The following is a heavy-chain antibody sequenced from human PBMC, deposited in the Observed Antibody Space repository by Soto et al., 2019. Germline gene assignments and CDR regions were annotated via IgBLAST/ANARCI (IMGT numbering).Heavy chain of an antibody. J-gene: IGHJ6*02. V-gene: IGHV5-10-1*01. CDR1: GYSFTSYW. D-gene: IGHD2-2*01. Sequence: PGESLTISCKGSGYSFTSYWTSWVRQMPGKGLEWMGRIDPSDSYTNYSPSFQGHVTISADKSISTAYLQWSSLKASDTAMYYCASSPRGYCSSTSCRELGNYYGMDVWGQGTTVTVSS. CDR2: IDPSDSYT. CDR3: ASSPRGYCSSTSCRELGNYYGMDV.